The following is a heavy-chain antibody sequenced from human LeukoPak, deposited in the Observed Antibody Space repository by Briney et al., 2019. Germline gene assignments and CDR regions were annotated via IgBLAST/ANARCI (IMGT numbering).Heavy chain of an antibody. CDR2: IKQDGSDK. CDR3: ARGVC. V-gene: IGHV3-7*04. J-gene: IGHJ4*02. Sequence: PGGSLRLSCAASGFTFSNYWMSWVRQAPGKGLEWVANIKQDGSDKYYVDPVKGRFTISRDNAKNSLFLQMNSLRVEDTAVYYCARGVCWGQGTLVTVSS. CDR1: GFTFSNYW.